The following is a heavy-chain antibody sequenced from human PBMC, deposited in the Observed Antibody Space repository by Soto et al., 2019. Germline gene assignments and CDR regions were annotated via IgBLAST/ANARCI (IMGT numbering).Heavy chain of an antibody. CDR1: GGTFSSFA. Sequence: QVQLVQSGAEVKKHGSSVNVSCKASGGTFSSFAFSWVRQAPGQGLEWLGDIIPIFGRTHYAQKFQGRVTITADESTFTADMELSSLTSDDTAVCYCERGDTHQLLRGWFDPWGQGTLVIVSS. CDR2: IIPIFGRT. J-gene: IGHJ5*02. V-gene: IGHV1-69*01. D-gene: IGHD2-2*01. CDR3: ERGDTHQLLRGWFDP.